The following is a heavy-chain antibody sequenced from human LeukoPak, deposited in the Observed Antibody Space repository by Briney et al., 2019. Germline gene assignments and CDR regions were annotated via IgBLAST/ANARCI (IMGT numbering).Heavy chain of an antibody. Sequence: SETLSLTCAVYGGSFSGYYWSWIRQPPGKGLEWIGEINHSGSTNYNPSLKSRVTISVDTSKNQFSLKLGSVTAADTAVYYCARRRLGPYYYGSGSYPKNNWFDPWGQGTLVTVSS. CDR1: GGSFSGYY. V-gene: IGHV4-34*01. CDR2: INHSGST. J-gene: IGHJ5*02. CDR3: ARRRLGPYYYGSGSYPKNNWFDP. D-gene: IGHD3-10*01.